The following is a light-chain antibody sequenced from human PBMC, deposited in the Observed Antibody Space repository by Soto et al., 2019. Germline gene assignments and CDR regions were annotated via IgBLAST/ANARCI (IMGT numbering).Light chain of an antibody. CDR3: QQYQSYFLT. CDR2: DAS. J-gene: IGKJ3*01. Sequence: DIQMTQPPSTLSASVGDRVTITCRASQSISRSLAWYQQKSGKAPKLLIYDASSLESGVPSRFSGSGFGTEFTRTISGLQLDDFATYYCQQYQSYFLTFGPGATVDMK. CDR1: QSISRS. V-gene: IGKV1-5*01.